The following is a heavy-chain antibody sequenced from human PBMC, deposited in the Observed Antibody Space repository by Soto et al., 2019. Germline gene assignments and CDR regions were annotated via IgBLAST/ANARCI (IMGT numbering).Heavy chain of an antibody. V-gene: IGHV3-30-3*01. D-gene: IGHD3-10*01. Sequence: PGGSLRLSCAASGFTFSSYAMHWVRQAPGKGLEWVAVISYDGSNKYYADSVKGRFTISRDNSKNTLYLQMNSLRAEDTAVYYCARVGPPGPRSGSYLFDYWGQGTLVTVSS. CDR1: GFTFSSYA. CDR3: ARVGPPGPRSGSYLFDY. J-gene: IGHJ4*02. CDR2: ISYDGSNK.